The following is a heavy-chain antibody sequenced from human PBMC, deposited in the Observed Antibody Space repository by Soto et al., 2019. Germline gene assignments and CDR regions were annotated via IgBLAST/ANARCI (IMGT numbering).Heavy chain of an antibody. D-gene: IGHD2-15*01. CDR2: IWYDGSNK. CDR3: ARDGPGLGGSRHYAAPIEYYFDY. V-gene: IGHV3-33*01. CDR1: GFTFSSYG. J-gene: IGHJ4*02. Sequence: GGSLRLSCAASGFTFSSYGMHWVRQAPGKGLEWVAVIWYDGSNKYYADSVKGRFTISRDNSKNTLYLQINSLRAEDTAVYYCARDGPGLGGSRHYAAPIEYYFDYWGQGTLVTVSS.